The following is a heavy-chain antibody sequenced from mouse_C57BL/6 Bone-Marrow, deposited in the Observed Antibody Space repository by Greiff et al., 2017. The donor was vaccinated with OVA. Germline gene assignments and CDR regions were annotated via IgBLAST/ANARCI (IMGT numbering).Heavy chain of an antibody. V-gene: IGHV1-54*01. Sequence: QVQLKESGAELVRPGTSVKVSCKASGYAFTNYLIEWVKQRPGQGLEWIGVINPGSGGTNYNEKFKGKATLTADKSSSTAYMQLSSLTSEDSAVYFCASELGAWFAYWGQGTLVTVSA. J-gene: IGHJ3*01. CDR1: GYAFTNYL. CDR2: INPGSGGT. CDR3: ASELGAWFAY. D-gene: IGHD4-1*01.